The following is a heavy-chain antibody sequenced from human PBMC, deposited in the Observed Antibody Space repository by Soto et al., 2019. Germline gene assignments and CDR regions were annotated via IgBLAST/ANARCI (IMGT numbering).Heavy chain of an antibody. V-gene: IGHV3-53*01. D-gene: IGHD5-12*01. J-gene: IGHJ4*02. Sequence: EVQLVESGGGLIQPGGSLRLSCAASGFTVSSYYMSWVRQAPGKGLEWVSVIYSGGSTYYADSVKGRFTISRDNSKNTLYLQMNSLRAEDTAVYYCASTLRGYSGYSYWGQGTLVTVSS. CDR3: ASTLRGYSGYSY. CDR2: IYSGGST. CDR1: GFTVSSYY.